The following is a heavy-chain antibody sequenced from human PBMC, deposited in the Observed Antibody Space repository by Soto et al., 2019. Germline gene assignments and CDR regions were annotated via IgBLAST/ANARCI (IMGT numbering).Heavy chain of an antibody. CDR1: GGSFSGYY. CDR2: INHSGST. Sequence: SETLSLTCAVYGGSFSGYYWSWIRQPPGKGLEWVGEINHSGSTNYNPSLKSRVTISVDTSKNQFSLKLSSVTAADTAVYYCARVPSEITGGYFDYWGQGTLVTVSS. V-gene: IGHV4-34*01. CDR3: ARVPSEITGGYFDY. J-gene: IGHJ4*02. D-gene: IGHD3-16*01.